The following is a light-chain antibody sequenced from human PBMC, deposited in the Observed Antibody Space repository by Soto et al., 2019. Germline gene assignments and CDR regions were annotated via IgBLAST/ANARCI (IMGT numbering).Light chain of an antibody. CDR3: CSYAGNYIYV. CDR1: SSDVGGYNY. CDR2: EVS. V-gene: IGLV2-8*01. Sequence: QSALTQPPSASGSPGQSVTISCTGTSSDVGGYNYVSWYQQHPGKAPKLMIYEVSKRPSGVPDRFSGSKSGNTASLTVSGLQAEDEADYYCCSYAGNYIYVFGTGTKVTVL. J-gene: IGLJ1*01.